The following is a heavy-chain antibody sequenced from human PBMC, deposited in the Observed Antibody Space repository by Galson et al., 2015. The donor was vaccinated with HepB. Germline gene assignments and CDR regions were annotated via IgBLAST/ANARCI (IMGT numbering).Heavy chain of an antibody. J-gene: IGHJ4*02. D-gene: IGHD6-13*01. CDR3: AKDYSSSWYGYFDY. Sequence: SLRLSCAASGFTFSSYGMHWVRQAPGKGLEWVAVISYDGSNKYYADSVKGRFTISRDNSKNTLYLQMNSLRAEDTAVYYCAKDYSSSWYGYFDYWGQGTLVTVSS. CDR2: ISYDGSNK. V-gene: IGHV3-30*18. CDR1: GFTFSSYG.